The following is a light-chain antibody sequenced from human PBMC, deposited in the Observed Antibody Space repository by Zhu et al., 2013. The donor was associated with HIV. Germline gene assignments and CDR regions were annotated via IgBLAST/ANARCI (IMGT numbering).Light chain of an antibody. CDR1: SSNIGKNY. V-gene: IGLV1-51*01. Sequence: QSVLTQPPSVSAAPGQKVTISCSGSSSNIGKNYVSWYQRLPGTAPKLLIYDNYKRPSGIPGRFSGSKSGTSATLGITGLQTGDEADYYCATWDDNLRDVVFGGGTKLTVL. CDR3: ATWDDNLRDVV. J-gene: IGLJ2*01. CDR2: DNY.